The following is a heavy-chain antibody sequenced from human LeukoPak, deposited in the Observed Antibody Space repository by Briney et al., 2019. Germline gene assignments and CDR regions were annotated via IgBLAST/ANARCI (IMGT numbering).Heavy chain of an antibody. CDR1: GGSISTYY. D-gene: IGHD6-19*01. CDR2: IYYSGST. V-gene: IGHV4-59*01. Sequence: PETLSLTCTVSGGSISTYYWSWIRQPPGKGLEWIGYIYYSGSTKYNPSLKSRVIISVDTSTNQFSLNLSSVTAADTAVYYCARGPVGGYYDGFDMWGQGTMVTVSS. CDR3: ARGPVGGYYDGFDM. J-gene: IGHJ3*02.